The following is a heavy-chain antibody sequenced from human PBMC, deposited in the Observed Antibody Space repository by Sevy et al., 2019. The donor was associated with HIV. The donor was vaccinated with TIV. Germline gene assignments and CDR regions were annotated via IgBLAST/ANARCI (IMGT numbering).Heavy chain of an antibody. CDR2: IKQDGSEK. V-gene: IGHV3-7*01. CDR3: ARDKGQGWFDP. Sequence: GGSLRLSCAASGFTFSNYWMRWVRQAPGMGLEWVANIKQDGSEKYYVDSVKGRFTISRDNAKNSLSLQMNSLRAGDTAMYYCARDKGQGWFDPWGQGTLVTVSS. CDR1: GFTFSNYW. J-gene: IGHJ5*02.